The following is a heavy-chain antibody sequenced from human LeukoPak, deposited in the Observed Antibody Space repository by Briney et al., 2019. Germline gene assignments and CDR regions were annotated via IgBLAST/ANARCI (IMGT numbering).Heavy chain of an antibody. Sequence: SETLSLTCTVSGGSISSGSYYWSWIRQPAGKGLEWIGRIYTSGSTNYNPSLKSRVTISVDTSKNQFSLKLSSVTAADTAVYYCARARSLYSSSWQYYFDCWGQGTLVTVSS. CDR1: GGSISSGSYY. V-gene: IGHV4-61*02. CDR3: ARARSLYSSSWQYYFDC. J-gene: IGHJ4*02. D-gene: IGHD6-13*01. CDR2: IYTSGST.